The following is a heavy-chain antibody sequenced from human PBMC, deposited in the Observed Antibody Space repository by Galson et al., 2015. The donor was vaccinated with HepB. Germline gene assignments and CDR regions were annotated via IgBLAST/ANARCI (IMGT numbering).Heavy chain of an antibody. V-gene: IGHV7-4-1*02. CDR3: ASTSPVADGRGMDV. CDR1: GYTFTSYA. Sequence: SVKVSCKASGYTFTSYALNWLRQAPGQGLEWMGWINTNTGNPGYAQGFTGRFVFSLDTSVSTAHLQISSLKAEDTAVYYCASTSPVADGRGMDVWGQGTAVTVSS. CDR2: INTNTGNP. J-gene: IGHJ6*02. D-gene: IGHD6-13*01.